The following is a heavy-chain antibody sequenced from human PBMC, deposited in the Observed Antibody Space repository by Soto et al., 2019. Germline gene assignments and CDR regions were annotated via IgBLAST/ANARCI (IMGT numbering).Heavy chain of an antibody. J-gene: IGHJ4*02. Sequence: HPGGSLRLSCAASGFTVSSKYMSWVRQAPGKGLEWVSLIQSGGPTYYADSVKGRFTISRDTSENTLHLQMDSLRAEDTAVYYCAKDPYSSLPSAFDYWGQGTLVTVSS. CDR3: AKDPYSSLPSAFDY. CDR2: IQSGGPT. CDR1: GFTVSSKY. V-gene: IGHV3-66*01. D-gene: IGHD6-19*01.